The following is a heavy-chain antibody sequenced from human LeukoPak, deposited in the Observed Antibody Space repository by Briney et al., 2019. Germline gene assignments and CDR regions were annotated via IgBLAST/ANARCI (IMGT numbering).Heavy chain of an antibody. CDR2: IYYSGST. CDR3: ASLYSSSDY. CDR1: GGSISSHY. D-gene: IGHD6-6*01. V-gene: IGHV4-59*11. Sequence: TSGTLSLTCTVSGGSISSHYWSWIRQPPGKGLEWIGYIYYSGSTNYNPSLKSRVTISVDTSKNQFSLKLSSVTAADTAVYYCASLYSSSDYWGQGTLVTVSS. J-gene: IGHJ4*02.